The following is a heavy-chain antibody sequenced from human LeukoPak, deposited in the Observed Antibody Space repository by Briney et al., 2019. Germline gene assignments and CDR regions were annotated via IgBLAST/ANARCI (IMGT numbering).Heavy chain of an antibody. CDR1: GGSFSGYY. V-gene: IGHV4-34*01. CDR2: INHSGST. J-gene: IGHJ4*02. CDR3: ARGGCTCYDFWTGYLKSYSFDY. Sequence: SETLSLTCAVYGGSFSGYYWSWIRQPPGKGLEWIGEINHSGSTNYNPSLKSRVTISVDPSKNQFSLKLRSVTAAATAVYYCARGGCTCYDFWTGYLKSYSFDYWGQGTLVTVSS. D-gene: IGHD3-3*01.